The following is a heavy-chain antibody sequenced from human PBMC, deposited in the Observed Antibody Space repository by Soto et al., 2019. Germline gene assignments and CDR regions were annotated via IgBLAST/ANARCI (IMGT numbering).Heavy chain of an antibody. CDR2: IYDSGST. J-gene: IGHJ5*02. CDR1: GGSIGSGAYY. Sequence: QVQLQESGPGLVKPSQTLSLTCTVSGGSIGSGAYYWSWIRQHPGKGLEWIGYIYDSGSTYYNPSLKSRVTXPXDXXKNQSSLKLSSVTAADTAVYYCAKADFGDANWFDPWGQGTLVTVSS. V-gene: IGHV4-31*03. CDR3: AKADFGDANWFDP. D-gene: IGHD4-17*01.